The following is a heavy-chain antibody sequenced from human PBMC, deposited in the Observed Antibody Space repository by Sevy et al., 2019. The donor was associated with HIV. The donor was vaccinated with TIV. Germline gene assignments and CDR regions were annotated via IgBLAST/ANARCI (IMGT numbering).Heavy chain of an antibody. CDR2: IGHDGTNK. V-gene: IGHV3-33*08. D-gene: IGHD3-10*01. CDR3: ARALYWPNLVRGVIIPYFHGMDV. CDR1: GFSFNSYD. Sequence: GGSLRLSCAASGFSFNSYDMNWVRQAPGKGLEWVALIGHDGTNKYYADSVKGRFTIFRDNSKNTLYLQMNSLRVEDTAVYYCARALYWPNLVRGVIIPYFHGMDVWGQGTAVTVSS. J-gene: IGHJ6*02.